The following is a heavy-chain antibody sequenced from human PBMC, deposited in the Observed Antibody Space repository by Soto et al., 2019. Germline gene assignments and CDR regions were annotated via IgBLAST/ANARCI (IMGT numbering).Heavy chain of an antibody. CDR1: GYTFTSYD. J-gene: IGHJ6*02. CDR2: MNPNSGNT. Sequence: ASVKVSCKASGYTFTSYDINWVRQATGQGLEWMGWMNPNSGNTGYAQKFQGRVTMTRNTSISTAYMELSSLRSGDTAVYYCARGRQLVVYYYYGMDVWGQGTTVTVSS. V-gene: IGHV1-8*01. CDR3: ARGRQLVVYYYYGMDV. D-gene: IGHD6-13*01.